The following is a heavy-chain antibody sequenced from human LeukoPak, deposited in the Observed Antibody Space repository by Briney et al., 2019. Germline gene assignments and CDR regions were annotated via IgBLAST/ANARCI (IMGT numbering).Heavy chain of an antibody. CDR3: ARGVHYDNSGYYHRGFDS. CDR2: VNHSGVT. V-gene: IGHV4-34*01. CDR1: GGSFSGYY. Sequence: SETLPLTCAVYGGSFSGYYWSWIRQPPGKGLEWIGEVNHSGVTKYHPSLKSRVTISLDTSKNQFSLKLTSVTAADTAVFYCARGVHYDNSGYYHRGFDSWGQGTLVTVSS. J-gene: IGHJ4*02. D-gene: IGHD3-22*01.